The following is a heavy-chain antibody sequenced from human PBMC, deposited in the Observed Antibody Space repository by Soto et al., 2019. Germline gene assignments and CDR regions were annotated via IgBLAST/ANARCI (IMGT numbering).Heavy chain of an antibody. V-gene: IGHV3-23*01. CDR2: ISRSGDTT. J-gene: IGHJ6*02. D-gene: IGHD1-1*01. CDR1: GFTFSSYA. CDR3: ARPFPDNTYYYYGMDV. Sequence: EVQVLESGGGLVQPGGSLRLSCAASGFTFSSYAMSWVRQAPGKGLEWVSTISRSGDTTYYADSVKGRFTVSRDNSKNALYLQLNSLRAEDTAVYYCARPFPDNTYYYYGMDVWGQGITVTVSS.